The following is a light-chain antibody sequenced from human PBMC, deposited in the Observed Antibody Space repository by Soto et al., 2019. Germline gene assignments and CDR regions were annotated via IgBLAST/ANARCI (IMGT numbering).Light chain of an antibody. CDR3: QQYNTYST. CDR2: DAS. CDR1: QNIRNW. V-gene: IGKV1-5*01. Sequence: DIQMTQSPSTLSASVGDSVTITCRASQNIRNWLAWYQQKPGKAPNPLIYDASSLKSWVPARFSGSGSGTEFTLTISSLQPDDFATYYCQQYNTYSTFGQGTRLEI. J-gene: IGKJ5*01.